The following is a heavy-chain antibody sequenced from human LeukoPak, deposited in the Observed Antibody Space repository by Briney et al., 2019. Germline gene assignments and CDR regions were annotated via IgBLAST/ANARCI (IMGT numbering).Heavy chain of an antibody. CDR2: ISGSDGTE. D-gene: IGHD4/OR15-4a*01. CDR1: GFTFSSYA. Sequence: GGSLRLSCAASGFTFSSYAMSWARQAPGKGLEWVSAISGSDGTEYYADSVKGRFTISRDNSRNTVYLQVNSLRAEDTAVYYCAKDANYNFYFDYWGQGTLVTVSS. V-gene: IGHV3-23*01. CDR3: AKDANYNFYFDY. J-gene: IGHJ4*02.